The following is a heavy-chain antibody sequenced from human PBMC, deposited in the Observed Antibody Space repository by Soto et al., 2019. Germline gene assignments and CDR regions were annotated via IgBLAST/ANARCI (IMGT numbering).Heavy chain of an antibody. Sequence: SETLSLTCAVYGGSFSGYYWSWIRQPPGKGLGWIGEINHSGSTNYNPSLKSRVTISVDTSKNQFSLKPSSVTAADTAVYYCARGGPSRFQIPHYSYYYGMDVWGQGTTVTVSS. CDR2: INHSGST. J-gene: IGHJ6*02. V-gene: IGHV4-34*01. CDR3: ARGGPSRFQIPHYSYYYGMDV. CDR1: GGSFSGYY. D-gene: IGHD6-13*01.